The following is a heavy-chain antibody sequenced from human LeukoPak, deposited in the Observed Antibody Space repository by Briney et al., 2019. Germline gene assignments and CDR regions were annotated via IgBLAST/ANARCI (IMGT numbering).Heavy chain of an antibody. Sequence: GSLRLSCAASGFTFSSYEMNWVRQAPGKGLEWVSYISSSGSTIYYADSVKGRFTTSRDNAKNSLYLQMNSLRAEDTAVYYCARDLYGYSWPAYFDYWGQGTLVTVSS. V-gene: IGHV3-48*03. CDR1: GFTFSSYE. CDR3: ARDLYGYSWPAYFDY. D-gene: IGHD5-18*01. J-gene: IGHJ4*02. CDR2: ISSSGSTI.